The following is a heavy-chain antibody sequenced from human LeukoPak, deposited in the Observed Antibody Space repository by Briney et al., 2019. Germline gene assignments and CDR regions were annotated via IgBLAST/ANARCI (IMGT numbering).Heavy chain of an antibody. CDR1: GFTFSSYS. Sequence: GGSLRLSCAASGFTFSSYSMNWVRQAPGKGLEWVSSISSSSSYIYYADSVKGRFTISRDNAKNSLYLQMNSLRAEDTAVYYCARSIAARPHYSYYMDVWAKGPRSPSP. D-gene: IGHD6-6*01. V-gene: IGHV3-21*01. CDR2: ISSSSSYI. CDR3: ARSIAARPHYSYYMDV. J-gene: IGHJ6*03.